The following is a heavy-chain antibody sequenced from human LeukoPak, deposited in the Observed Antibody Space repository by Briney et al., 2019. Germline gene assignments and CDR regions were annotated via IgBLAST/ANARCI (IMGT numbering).Heavy chain of an antibody. CDR1: GGTFSSYA. CDR2: IIPIFGTA. J-gene: IGHJ6*02. Sequence: ASVKVSCKASGGTFSSYAISWVRQAPGQGLEWMGGIIPIFGTANYAQKFQGRVTMTRDTSISTAYMELSRLRSDDTAVYYCARDSADYYGSGSLPYGMDVWGQGTTVTVSS. CDR3: ARDSADYYGSGSLPYGMDV. D-gene: IGHD3-10*01. V-gene: IGHV1-69*05.